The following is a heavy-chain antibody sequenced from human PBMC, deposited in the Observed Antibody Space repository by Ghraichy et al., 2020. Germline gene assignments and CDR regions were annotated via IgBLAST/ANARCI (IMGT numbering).Heavy chain of an antibody. J-gene: IGHJ4*02. CDR3: ARDYYYDSSGYQYFEY. Sequence: ASVKVSCEASGYTFSNYGMSWVRQAPGQGPEWMGWISVYNGNTNYAQNLQGRVTMTTDTSTSTAYMELRSLRSDDTAVYYCARDYYYDSSGYQYFEYWGQGTLVTVSS. CDR1: GYTFSNYG. D-gene: IGHD3-22*01. V-gene: IGHV1-18*04. CDR2: ISVYNGNT.